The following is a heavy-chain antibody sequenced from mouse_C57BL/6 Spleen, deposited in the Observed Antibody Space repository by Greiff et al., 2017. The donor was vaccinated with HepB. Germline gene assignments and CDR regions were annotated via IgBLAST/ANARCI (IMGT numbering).Heavy chain of an antibody. CDR2: IYPSDSET. Sequence: QVQLKQPGAELVRPGSSVKLSCKASGYTFTSYWMDWVKQRPGQGLEWIGNIYPSDSETHYNQKFKDKATLTVDKSSSTAYMQLSSLTSEDSAVYYCARRAYYYAMDYWGQGTSVTVSS. V-gene: IGHV1-61*01. J-gene: IGHJ4*01. D-gene: IGHD3-3*01. CDR1: GYTFTSYW. CDR3: ARRAYYYAMDY.